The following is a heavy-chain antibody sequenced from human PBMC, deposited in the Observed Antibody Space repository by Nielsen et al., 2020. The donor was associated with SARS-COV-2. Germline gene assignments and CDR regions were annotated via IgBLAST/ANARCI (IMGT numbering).Heavy chain of an antibody. J-gene: IGHJ4*02. CDR1: GFTFSSYA. D-gene: IGHD4-17*01. CDR2: IKEDGSEK. Sequence: GESLKISCAASGFTFSSYAMRWVRQAPGKGLEWVANIKEDGSEKYYADSVKGRFTISRDNAKNTLYLQMNSLRAEDTAVYYCARPWYGDYFDYWGQGTLVTVSS. CDR3: ARPWYGDYFDY. V-gene: IGHV3-7*01.